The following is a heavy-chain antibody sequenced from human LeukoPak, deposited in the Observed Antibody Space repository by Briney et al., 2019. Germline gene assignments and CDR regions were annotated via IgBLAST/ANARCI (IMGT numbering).Heavy chain of an antibody. CDR1: GGSISSGSYY. D-gene: IGHD2-2*02. CDR3: AREAQYCSSTSCYNDGNWFDP. Sequence: SETLSLTCTVSGGSISSGSYYWSWIRQPAGTGLEWIGRIYTSGSTNYNPSLKSRVTISVDTSKNQFSLKLSSVTAADTAVYYCAREAQYCSSTSCYNDGNWFDPWGQGTLVTVSS. J-gene: IGHJ5*02. CDR2: IYTSGST. V-gene: IGHV4-61*02.